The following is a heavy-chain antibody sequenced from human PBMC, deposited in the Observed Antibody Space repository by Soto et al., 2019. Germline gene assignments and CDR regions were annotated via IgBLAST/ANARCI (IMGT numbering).Heavy chain of an antibody. D-gene: IGHD6-6*01. V-gene: IGHV4-34*01. Sequence: SETLSLTCSLYSGSLSGYYWSWIRQPPGKGLEWIGEISPSGTTNYSPSLKSRVSISVDTSKNQFSLNLTSLTAADTAVCYCARAPKVSGSAQTRPDFWGQGSLVTVSS. CDR1: SGSLSGYY. CDR3: ARAPKVSGSAQTRPDF. J-gene: IGHJ4*02. CDR2: ISPSGTT.